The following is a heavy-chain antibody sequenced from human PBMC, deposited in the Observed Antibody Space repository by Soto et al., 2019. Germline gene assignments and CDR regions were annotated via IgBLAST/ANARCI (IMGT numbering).Heavy chain of an antibody. Sequence: EVQLLESGGGLVQPGGSLRLSCAVSGFTFSTYAMTWVRQAPGKGLEWVSSISGSGASTYYADSVKGRFTISRDNAKSTLYLQMNSLSADDTAVYYCAKDSRYGGNVLWSFDLWGRGTLVTVSS. CDR1: GFTFSTYA. CDR3: AKDSRYGGNVLWSFDL. CDR2: ISGSGAST. J-gene: IGHJ2*01. V-gene: IGHV3-23*01. D-gene: IGHD2-15*01.